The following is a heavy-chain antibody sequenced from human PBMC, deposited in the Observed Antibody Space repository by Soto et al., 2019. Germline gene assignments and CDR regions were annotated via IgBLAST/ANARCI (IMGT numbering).Heavy chain of an antibody. CDR2: IYPDDSDT. D-gene: IGHD2-15*01. Sequence: GESLKISCKGSGYSFTTYWIGWVRQMPGKGLEWMGIIYPDDSDTRYSPSFQGQVTISADKSINTADLQWRSMNASETAMYYCPKHSHSGSCYCAFSICGQGRMITFAS. V-gene: IGHV5-51*01. CDR3: PKHSHSGSCYCAFSI. J-gene: IGHJ3*02. CDR1: GYSFTTYW.